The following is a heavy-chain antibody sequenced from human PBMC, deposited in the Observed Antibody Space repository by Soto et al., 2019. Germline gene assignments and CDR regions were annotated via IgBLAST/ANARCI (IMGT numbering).Heavy chain of an antibody. CDR1: GGSSSSGGYY. D-gene: IGHD6-19*01. V-gene: IGHV4-31*03. CDR2: IYYSGST. Sequence: TLSHTCTVSGGSSSSGGYYWSWIRQHPGKGLEWIGYIYYSGSTYYNPSLKSRVTISVDTSKNQFSLKLSSVAAADTAVYYCARDGRWSSGSTGMDVWGQGTTVTVSS. J-gene: IGHJ6*02. CDR3: ARDGRWSSGSTGMDV.